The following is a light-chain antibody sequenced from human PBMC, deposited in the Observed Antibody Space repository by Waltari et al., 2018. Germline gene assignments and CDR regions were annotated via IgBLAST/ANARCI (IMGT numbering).Light chain of an antibody. V-gene: IGLV3-1*01. Sequence: SYDLTQPPSVSVSPGQTARITCSGHKLGDKYACWYQQKPGQSPVLVIYQDTKRPSGTPERFSGSNSGNTATLTIRGTQAMDEADYYCQAWDSSAGGVFGGGTKLTVL. J-gene: IGLJ2*01. CDR3: QAWDSSAGGV. CDR1: KLGDKY. CDR2: QDT.